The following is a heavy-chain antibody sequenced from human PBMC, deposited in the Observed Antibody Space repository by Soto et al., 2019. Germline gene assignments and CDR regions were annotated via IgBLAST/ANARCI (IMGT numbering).Heavy chain of an antibody. D-gene: IGHD1-7*01. J-gene: IGHJ6*02. V-gene: IGHV5-51*01. Sequence: PGESLKISCKGSGYSFTSYWIGWVRQMPGKGIEWMGIIYPGDSDTRYSPSFQGQVTISADKSISTAYLQWSSLKASDTAMYYCARHGVKTGTSYYYYGMDVWGQGTTVTVSS. CDR1: GYSFTSYW. CDR3: ARHGVKTGTSYYYYGMDV. CDR2: IYPGDSDT.